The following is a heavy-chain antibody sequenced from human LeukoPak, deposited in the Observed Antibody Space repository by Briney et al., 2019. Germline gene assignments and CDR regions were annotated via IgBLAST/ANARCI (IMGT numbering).Heavy chain of an antibody. CDR1: GDSFSDYY. Sequence: SETLSLACTFSGDSFSDYYWTWIRRPPGGTLEWIGQIYYRGNTKYNPSLKNRVSISLDTSKNQVSLTLTSVTAADTAVYYCARAMRWTSGPVELGWLDRWGQGTQVIVSS. V-gene: IGHV4-59*01. D-gene: IGHD1-1*01. CDR2: IYYRGNT. CDR3: ARAMRWTSGPVELGWLDR. J-gene: IGHJ5*02.